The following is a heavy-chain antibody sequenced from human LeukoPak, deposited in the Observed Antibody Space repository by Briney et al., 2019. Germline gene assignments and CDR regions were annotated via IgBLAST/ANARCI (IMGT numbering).Heavy chain of an antibody. Sequence: ASVKVSCTASGYTFTSYDINWVRQATGQGLEWMGWMNPNSGNTGYAQKFQGRVTMTRNTSISTAYMELSSLRSEDTAVYYCARGPVKSWWVGVVIITHEPYYYYGMDVWGQGTTVTVSS. CDR3: ARGPVKSWWVGVVIITHEPYYYYGMDV. V-gene: IGHV1-8*01. CDR1: GYTFTSYD. D-gene: IGHD3-3*01. CDR2: MNPNSGNT. J-gene: IGHJ6*02.